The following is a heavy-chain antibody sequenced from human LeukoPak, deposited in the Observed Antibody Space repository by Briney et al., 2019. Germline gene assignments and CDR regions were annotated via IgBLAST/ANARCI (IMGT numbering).Heavy chain of an antibody. D-gene: IGHD3-10*01. CDR2: FDPEDGET. V-gene: IGHV1-24*01. CDR1: GYTLTELS. Sequence: ASVTVSCKVSGYTLTELSMHWVRQAPGKGLEGMGGFDPEDGETIYSQKFQGRVTMTEDTSTDTAYMELSSLRSEDTAVYYCATVYYGSGSYFDYWGQGTLVTVSS. J-gene: IGHJ4*02. CDR3: ATVYYGSGSYFDY.